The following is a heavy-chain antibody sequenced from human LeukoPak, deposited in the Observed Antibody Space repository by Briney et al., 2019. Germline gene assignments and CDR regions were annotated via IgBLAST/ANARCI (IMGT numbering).Heavy chain of an antibody. D-gene: IGHD6-6*01. Sequence: QPGGSLRLSCAASGFTFSDYGIHWVRQAPGKGLEWVAVISYDGSNKYYADSVKGRFTISRDNSKNTLYLQMNSLRAEDTAVYYCAKVASSSHDYYFMDVWGKGTTVTVSS. J-gene: IGHJ6*03. CDR1: GFTFSDYG. CDR3: AKVASSSHDYYFMDV. V-gene: IGHV3-30*18. CDR2: ISYDGSNK.